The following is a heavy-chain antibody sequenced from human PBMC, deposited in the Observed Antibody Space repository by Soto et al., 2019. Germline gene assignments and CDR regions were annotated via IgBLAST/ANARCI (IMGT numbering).Heavy chain of an antibody. D-gene: IGHD2-2*01. Sequence: PSETLSLTCTVSGGSISSGGYYWSWIRQHPGKGLEWIGYIYYSGSTYYNPSLKSRVTISVDTSKNQFSLKLSSVTAADTAVYYCARDVFPAAIRGSLYGMDVWGQGTTVTVAS. V-gene: IGHV4-31*03. CDR1: GGSISSGGYY. CDR2: IYYSGST. J-gene: IGHJ6*01. CDR3: ARDVFPAAIRGSLYGMDV.